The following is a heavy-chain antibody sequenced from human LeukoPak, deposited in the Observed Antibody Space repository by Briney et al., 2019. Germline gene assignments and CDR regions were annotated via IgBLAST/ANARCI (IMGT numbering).Heavy chain of an antibody. V-gene: IGHV3-20*04. CDR3: ARGWGGAYSIDY. D-gene: IGHD2-21*01. CDR2: INYNGDII. J-gene: IGHJ4*02. CDR1: GFKFDDYG. Sequence: GGSLSLSCAASGFKFDDYGMSWVRPTPGKGMEWVSGINYNGDIIHYANSVQGRFTISRDNAKNSLSLQMSSLRAEDTALYYCARGWGGAYSIDYWGQGTPVTVTS.